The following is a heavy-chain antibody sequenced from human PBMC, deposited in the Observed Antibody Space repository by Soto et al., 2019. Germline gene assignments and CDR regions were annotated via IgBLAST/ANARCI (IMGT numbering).Heavy chain of an antibody. V-gene: IGHV4-59*01. J-gene: IGHJ3*02. D-gene: IGHD2-15*01. CDR1: GGSISSYY. CDR3: AGSYCSGGSCYRVDAFDI. CDR2: IYYSGST. Sequence: QVQLQESGPGLVKPSETLSLTCTVSGGSISSYYWSWIRQPPGKGLEWIGYIYYSGSTNYNPSLKSRVTISVDTSKNQFSLKLSSVTAADTAVYYCAGSYCSGGSCYRVDAFDIWGQGTMVTVSS.